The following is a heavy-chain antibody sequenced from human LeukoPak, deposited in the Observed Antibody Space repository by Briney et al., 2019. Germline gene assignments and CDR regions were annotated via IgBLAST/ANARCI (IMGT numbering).Heavy chain of an antibody. Sequence: SATLSLTRTLAAGSIGSSYCGSVRQPPGEGMGWNGYIDFSGSTNSNPSLKSRVTIPVDASKDQFSLKLSSVTAADTAVYYCARESATVTTMVDAFDIGGQGTMVTVSS. V-gene: IGHV4-59*01. D-gene: IGHD4-17*01. CDR2: IDFSGST. J-gene: IGHJ3*02. CDR3: ARESATVTTMVDAFDI. CDR1: AGSIGSSY.